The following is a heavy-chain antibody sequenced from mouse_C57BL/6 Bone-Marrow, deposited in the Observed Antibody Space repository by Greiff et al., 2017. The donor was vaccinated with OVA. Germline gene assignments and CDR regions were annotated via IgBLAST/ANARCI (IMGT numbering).Heavy chain of an antibody. D-gene: IGHD2-3*01. J-gene: IGHJ3*01. V-gene: IGHV1-22*01. CDR1: GYTFTDYN. CDR3: ARGDGYYGEFAY. Sequence: EVQLVESGPELVKPGASVKMSCKASGYTFTDYNMHWVKQSHGKSLEWIGYINPNNGGTSYNQKFKGKATLTVNKSSSTAYMELRSLTSEDSAVYYCARGDGYYGEFAYWGQGTLVTVSA. CDR2: INPNNGGT.